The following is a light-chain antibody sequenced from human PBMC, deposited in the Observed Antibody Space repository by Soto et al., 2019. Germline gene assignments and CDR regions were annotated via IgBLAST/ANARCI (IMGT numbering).Light chain of an antibody. V-gene: IGKV3-20*01. Sequence: EIVLTQSPGTLSLSPGERATLSCRASQSVSISYLVWYQQKPGQAPRLLIYGASSRATGIPDRFSGSGSGTDFTLTISRLEPEDFAVYYCQQYGSSGTFGQGTKVDIK. CDR1: QSVSISY. CDR3: QQYGSSGT. CDR2: GAS. J-gene: IGKJ1*01.